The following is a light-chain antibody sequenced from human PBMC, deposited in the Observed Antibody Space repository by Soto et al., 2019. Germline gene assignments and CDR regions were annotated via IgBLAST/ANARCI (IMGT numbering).Light chain of an antibody. Sequence: DIQMTQSPSSLSASVGDRVTITCRASQSISSYLNWYQQKPGKAPKLLIYAASSLQSGVPSRFSGSGSGTDFTLTISSLQREDFATYYCQHSYSTPPLTFGGGTKVEIK. CDR1: QSISSY. CDR3: QHSYSTPPLT. CDR2: AAS. J-gene: IGKJ4*01. V-gene: IGKV1-39*01.